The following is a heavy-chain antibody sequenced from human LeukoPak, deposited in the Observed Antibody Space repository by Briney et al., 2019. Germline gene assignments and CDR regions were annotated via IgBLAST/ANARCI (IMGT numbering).Heavy chain of an antibody. CDR2: INPRGGSK. J-gene: IGHJ4*02. D-gene: IGHD3-10*01. CDR1: GDTFTSDY. CDR3: ARVVRGVGHLDY. V-gene: IGHV1-46*01. Sequence: ASAKVSCMESGDTFTSDYMRWGRHALEQRVEWMGIINPRGGSKSYAKKFQGRLTMTTDTSKSTVYMELSSLRSEDTAVYYCARVVRGVGHLDYWSQGTLVTVSS.